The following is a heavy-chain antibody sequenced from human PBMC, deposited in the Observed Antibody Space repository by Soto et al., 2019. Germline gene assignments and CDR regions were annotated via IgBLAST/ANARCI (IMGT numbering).Heavy chain of an antibody. Sequence: EVQLVESGGGLVQPGRSLRLSCAASGFTFDDYAMHWVRQAPGKGLEWVSGIGWNRGSIGYADSVKGRFTISRDNAKNSLYLQMNSLRAEDTALYYCAKDRGGGEWLEDNWYFDLWGRGTLVTVSS. V-gene: IGHV3-9*01. J-gene: IGHJ2*01. CDR3: AKDRGGGEWLEDNWYFDL. D-gene: IGHD2-21*01. CDR1: GFTFDDYA. CDR2: IGWNRGSI.